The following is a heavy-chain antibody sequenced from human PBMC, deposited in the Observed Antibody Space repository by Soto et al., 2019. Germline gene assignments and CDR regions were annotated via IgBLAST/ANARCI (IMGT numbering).Heavy chain of an antibody. J-gene: IGHJ6*02. V-gene: IGHV3-74*01. CDR3: ARAGYCSSTSCYVNYYYYYGMDV. D-gene: IGHD2-2*03. Sequence: LRLSCAASGFTFSSYWMHWVRQAPGKGLVWVSRINSDGGSTSYADSVKGRFTISRDNAKNTLYLQMNSLRAEDTAVYYCARAGYCSSTSCYVNYYYYYGMDVWGQGTTVTVSS. CDR1: GFTFSSYW. CDR2: INSDGGST.